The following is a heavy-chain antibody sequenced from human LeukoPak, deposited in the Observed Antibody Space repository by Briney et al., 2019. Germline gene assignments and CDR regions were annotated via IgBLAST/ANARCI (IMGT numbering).Heavy chain of an antibody. D-gene: IGHD1-7*01. J-gene: IGHJ3*02. CDR2: INENGCST. CDR1: GFTFSNFA. Sequence: PGGPLKLSCAAYGFTFSNFAMVWVRQAPGKGPEFVAGINENGCSTYYPDSVKGRFTISRDSSKNTLYLQMGSMRAEDMAVYYCAREGIGNYNDAFDIWGQGTMVTVSS. CDR3: AREGIGNYNDAFDI. V-gene: IGHV3-64*02.